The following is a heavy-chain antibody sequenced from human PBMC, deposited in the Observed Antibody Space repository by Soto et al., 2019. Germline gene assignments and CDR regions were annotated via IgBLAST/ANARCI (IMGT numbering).Heavy chain of an antibody. Sequence: ASVKVSCKASGGTFSSYAISWVRQAPGQGLEWMGGIIPIFGTANYAQKFQGRVTITADESTSTAYMELSSLRSEDTAVYYCARAVTLREIVATIPLYFDYWGQGTLVTVSS. J-gene: IGHJ4*02. CDR1: GGTFSSYA. V-gene: IGHV1-69*13. CDR2: IIPIFGTA. D-gene: IGHD5-12*01. CDR3: ARAVTLREIVATIPLYFDY.